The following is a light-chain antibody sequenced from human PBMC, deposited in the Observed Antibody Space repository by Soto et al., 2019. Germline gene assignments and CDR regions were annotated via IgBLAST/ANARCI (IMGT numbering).Light chain of an antibody. CDR3: QTWSTDIRV. V-gene: IGLV4-69*01. Sequence: QPVLTQPPSASASLGASVKLTCTLSSGQNSYAIAWHQQQPEKGPRYLMKLNSDGSHSKGDGIPDRFSGSSSGAERYLTISSLQSEDEADYYCQTWSTDIRVFGGGTKLTV. CDR2: LNSDGSH. CDR1: SGQNSYA. J-gene: IGLJ3*02.